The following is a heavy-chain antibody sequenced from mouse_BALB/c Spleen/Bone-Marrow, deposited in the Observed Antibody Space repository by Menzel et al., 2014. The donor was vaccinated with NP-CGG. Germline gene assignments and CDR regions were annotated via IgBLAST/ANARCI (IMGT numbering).Heavy chain of an antibody. V-gene: IGHV1-54*01. CDR2: INPGSGGT. CDR1: GYAFTNYL. D-gene: IGHD1-1*01. CDR3: ARGITTGYFDY. Sequence: QVPLQQSGAELVRPGTSVKVSCKASGYAFTNYLIEWVKQRPGQGLEWIGVINPGSGGTNYNEKFKGKATLTADKSSSTAYMQLSSLTSDDSAVYFCARGITTGYFDYWGKGTTLTVSA. J-gene: IGHJ2*01.